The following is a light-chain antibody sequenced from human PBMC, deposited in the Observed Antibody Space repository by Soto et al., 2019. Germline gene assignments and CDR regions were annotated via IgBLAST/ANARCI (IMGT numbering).Light chain of an antibody. V-gene: IGLV2-23*02. CDR3: CADAGRSTYV. Sequence: QSALTQPASVSGSPGQSITISCTRTSSEVWSYNFVSWYQQHPGKVPKVMIYEVSKRPSGVSDRFSGSKSGNTASLTISGLQAEDEADYYCCADAGRSTYVFGTGTKVTVL. CDR2: EVS. J-gene: IGLJ1*01. CDR1: SSEVWSYNF.